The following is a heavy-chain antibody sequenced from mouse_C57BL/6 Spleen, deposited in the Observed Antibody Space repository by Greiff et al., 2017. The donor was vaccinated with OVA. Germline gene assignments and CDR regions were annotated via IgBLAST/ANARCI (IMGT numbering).Heavy chain of an antibody. V-gene: IGHV14-4*01. J-gene: IGHJ3*01. CDR1: GFNIKDDY. Sequence: EVQLQQSGAELVRPGASVKLSCTASGFNIKDDYMHWVKQRPEQGLEWIGWIDPENGDTEYASKFQGKATITADTSSNTAYLQLSSLTSEDTAVYYCTTDGNLAWFACWGQGTLVTVSA. D-gene: IGHD2-1*01. CDR2: IDPENGDT. CDR3: TTDGNLAWFAC.